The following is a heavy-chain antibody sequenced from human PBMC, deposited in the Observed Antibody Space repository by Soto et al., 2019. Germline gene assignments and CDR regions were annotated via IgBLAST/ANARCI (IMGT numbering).Heavy chain of an antibody. Sequence: EASVKVSCKASGYTFTSYAMHWVRQAPGQRLEWMGWINAGNGNTKYSQKFQGRVTITRDTSASTAYMELSSLRSEDTAVYYCARGLGYCSSTSCYGYYYYYMDVWGKGTTVTVSS. CDR1: GYTFTSYA. D-gene: IGHD2-2*01. V-gene: IGHV1-3*01. J-gene: IGHJ6*03. CDR2: INAGNGNT. CDR3: ARGLGYCSSTSCYGYYYYYMDV.